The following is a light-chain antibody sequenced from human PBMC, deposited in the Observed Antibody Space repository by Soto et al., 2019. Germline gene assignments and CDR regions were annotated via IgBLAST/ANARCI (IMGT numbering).Light chain of an antibody. CDR1: QGISSA. J-gene: IGKJ3*01. CDR3: QQFNSYLFT. Sequence: AIQLTQSPSSLSASVGDRVTITCRAGQGISSALAWYQQKPGKAPKLLIYDASSLESGVPSRFSGSGSGTDFTLTISSLQPEDFATYYCQQFNSYLFTFGPGTKVDIK. V-gene: IGKV1-13*02. CDR2: DAS.